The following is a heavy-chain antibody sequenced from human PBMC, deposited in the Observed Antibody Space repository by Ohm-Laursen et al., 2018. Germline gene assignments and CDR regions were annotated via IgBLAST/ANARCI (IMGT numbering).Heavy chain of an antibody. CDR2: LMWNSDRK. CDR1: GFTFGGYA. CDR3: AKDINPTGQTQNYFYYGMDL. D-gene: IGHD2/OR15-2a*01. Sequence: SLRLSCSASGFTFGGYAMHWVRQAPGKGLEWVSGLMWNSDRKQYADSVKGRFTVSRDNARNSLYLQMDTLRPEDTALYFCAKDINPTGQTQNYFYYGMDLWGQGTTVIVS. V-gene: IGHV3-9*01. J-gene: IGHJ6*02.